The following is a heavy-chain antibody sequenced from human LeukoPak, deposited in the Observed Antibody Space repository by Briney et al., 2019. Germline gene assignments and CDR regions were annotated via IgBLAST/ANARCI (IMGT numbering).Heavy chain of an antibody. CDR2: ISAYNGNT. D-gene: IGHD1-26*01. Sequence: ASVKVSCKASGYTFTSYGISWVRQAPGQGLEWMGWISAYNGNTNYAQKLQGRVTMTTDTSTSTAYMELRSLRSDDTAVYYCARDHFRIVGATRAFDIWGQGTMVTVSS. CDR3: ARDHFRIVGATRAFDI. V-gene: IGHV1-18*01. J-gene: IGHJ3*02. CDR1: GYTFTSYG.